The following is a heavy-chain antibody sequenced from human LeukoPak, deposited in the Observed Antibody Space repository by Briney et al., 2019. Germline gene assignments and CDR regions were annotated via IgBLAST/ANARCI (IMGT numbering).Heavy chain of an antibody. CDR2: MNQLGNEK. D-gene: IGHD3-16*01. V-gene: IGHV3-7*04. CDR3: ARGTYDYEF. CDR1: KFYFCTYC. J-gene: IGHJ4*02. Sequence: GGSLRLSCADSKFYFCTYCLMWVGQAPGKGLEWVAYMNQLGNEKNYLDSVKGRFTISRDNTKNSLYLQMTSLRAEDTAVYYCARGTYDYEFWGQGTLVTVSS.